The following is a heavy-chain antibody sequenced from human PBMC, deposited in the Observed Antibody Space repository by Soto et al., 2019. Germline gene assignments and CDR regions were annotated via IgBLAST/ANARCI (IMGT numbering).Heavy chain of an antibody. V-gene: IGHV1-2*02. D-gene: IGHD3-9*01. J-gene: IGHJ4*02. CDR2: INPNSGGT. CDR1: GYTFTGYY. Sequence: ASVKVSCKASGYTFTGYYMHWVGQAPGQGLEWMGWINPNSGGTNYAQKFQGRVTMTRDTSISTAYMELSRLRSDDTALYYCSYDTFGDKDFWGQGTPVTVSS. CDR3: SYDTFGDKDF.